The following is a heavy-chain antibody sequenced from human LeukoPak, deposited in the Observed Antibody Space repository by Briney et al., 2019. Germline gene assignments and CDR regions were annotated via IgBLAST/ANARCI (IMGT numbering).Heavy chain of an antibody. CDR1: GFTFDDYA. D-gene: IGHD1-26*01. CDR2: ISWNSGSI. J-gene: IGHJ4*02. V-gene: IGHV3-9*01. Sequence: GRSLRLSCAASGFTFDDYAMHWVRQAPGKGLEWVSGISWNSGSIGYADSVKGRFTISGDSSKNTLYLQMNSLRAEDTAVYYCAREVSAGNYFDYWGQGTLVTVYS. CDR3: AREVSAGNYFDY.